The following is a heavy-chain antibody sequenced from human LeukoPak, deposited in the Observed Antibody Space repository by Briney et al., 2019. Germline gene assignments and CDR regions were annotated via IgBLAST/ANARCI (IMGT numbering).Heavy chain of an antibody. D-gene: IGHD2-8*01. CDR1: GGSINNYY. J-gene: IGHJ5*02. CDR2: IYTSGST. V-gene: IGHV4-4*07. CDR3: ARDGVGHSSWFDP. Sequence: SETLSLTCTVSGGSINNYYWSWIRQPAGKGLEWIGRIYTSGSTNYNPSLKSRVTMSVDTSKNQFSLKLSSVTVADTAVYYCARDGVGHSSWFDPWGQGTLVTVSS.